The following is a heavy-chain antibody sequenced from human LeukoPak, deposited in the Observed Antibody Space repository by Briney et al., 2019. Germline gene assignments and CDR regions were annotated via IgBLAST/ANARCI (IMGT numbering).Heavy chain of an antibody. Sequence: GASVKVSCKASGYTFTNYHMHWVRQAPGQGLEWMGWMNPNSGNTGYAQKFQGRVTMTRNTSISTAYMELSSLRSEDTAVYYCARGVILTGYYLWGYYYMDVWGKGTTVTISS. CDR1: GYTFTNYH. CDR3: ARGVILTGYYLWGYYYMDV. J-gene: IGHJ6*03. CDR2: MNPNSGNT. D-gene: IGHD3-9*01. V-gene: IGHV1-8*01.